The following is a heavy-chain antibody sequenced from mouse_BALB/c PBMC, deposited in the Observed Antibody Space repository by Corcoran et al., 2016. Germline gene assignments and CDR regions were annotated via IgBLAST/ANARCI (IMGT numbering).Heavy chain of an antibody. CDR1: GYTFTNYG. CDR3: AITTVVDY. D-gene: IGHD1-1*01. V-gene: IGHV9-3-1*01. J-gene: IGHJ2*01. CDR2: INTYTGEP. Sequence: QIQLVQSGPELKKPGETVKISCKASGYTFTNYGMNWVKQAPGKGLKWMGWINTYTGEPTYADDFKGRFAFSLETSASTAYLQINNLKNEDTATHFCAITTVVDYWGQGTTLTVSS.